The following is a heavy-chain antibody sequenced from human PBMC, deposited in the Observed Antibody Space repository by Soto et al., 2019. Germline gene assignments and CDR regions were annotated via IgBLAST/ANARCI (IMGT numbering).Heavy chain of an antibody. CDR1: GYTFTAYY. Sequence: QVQLVQSGAEVKKPGASVKVSCKASGYTFTAYYMHWVRQAPGQGLEWMGWINPNSGVTNHAQKFQGRVTMTRDTSISTAYMELRRLNSDDTAVYYCARGLGMDVWGQGTTVTVSS. CDR2: INPNSGVT. J-gene: IGHJ6*02. V-gene: IGHV1-2*02. CDR3: ARGLGMDV.